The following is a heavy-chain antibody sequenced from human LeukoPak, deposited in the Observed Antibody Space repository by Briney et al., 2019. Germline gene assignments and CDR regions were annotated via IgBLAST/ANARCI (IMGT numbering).Heavy chain of an antibody. J-gene: IGHJ6*03. CDR3: ARSSSSSSRYYYYMDV. V-gene: IGHV4-4*07. CDR2: IYTSGST. D-gene: IGHD6-6*01. Sequence: SETLSLTCTVSGGSISSYYWSWIRQPAGKGLEWIGRIYTSGSTNYNPSLKSRVTISVDTSKNQFSLKLSSVTAADTAVYYCARSSSSSSRYYYYMDVWGKGTTVTVSS. CDR1: GGSISSYY.